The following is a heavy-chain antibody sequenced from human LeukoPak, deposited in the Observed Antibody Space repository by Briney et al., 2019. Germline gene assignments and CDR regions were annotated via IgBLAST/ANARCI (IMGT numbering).Heavy chain of an antibody. CDR1: GGSISSGDYY. J-gene: IGHJ4*02. D-gene: IGHD3-22*01. CDR3: AREVAYYYDSSGPTDY. CDR2: IYYSGST. V-gene: IGHV4-30-4*01. Sequence: PSQTLSLTCTVSGGSISSGDYYWSWIRQPPGKGLEWIGYIYYSGSTYYNPSLKSRVTISVDTSKNQFSLKLSSVTAADTAVYYCAREVAYYYDSSGPTDYWGRGTLVTVSS.